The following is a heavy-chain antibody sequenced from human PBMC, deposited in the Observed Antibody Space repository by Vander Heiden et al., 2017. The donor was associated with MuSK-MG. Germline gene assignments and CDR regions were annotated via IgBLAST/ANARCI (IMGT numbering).Heavy chain of an antibody. J-gene: IGHJ4*02. CDR3: ARNRDSGLDF. CDR1: GGIFSSYG. V-gene: IGHV1-69*01. D-gene: IGHD6-19*01. Sequence: QVQLVQSGAEVKEPGSSVKVSCKSSGGIFSSYGIHWVRQAPGQGLEWMGGITPMFGIPNYAPKFQGRVTITADESTTTAYMELSSLRSEDTAVYFCARNRDSGLDFWGQGTRVTVSS. CDR2: ITPMFGIP.